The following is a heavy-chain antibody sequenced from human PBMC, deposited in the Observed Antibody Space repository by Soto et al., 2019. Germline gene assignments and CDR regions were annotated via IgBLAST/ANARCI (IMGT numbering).Heavy chain of an antibody. Sequence: GGSLRLSCAASGFTFSSYWMHWVRQAPGKGLVWVSRINSDGSSTSYADSVKGRFTISRDNAKNTLYLQMNSLRAEDTAVYYCVRTSLVVAAATREDYWGQGTLVPSPQ. J-gene: IGHJ4*02. CDR3: VRTSLVVAAATREDY. CDR1: GFTFSSYW. V-gene: IGHV3-74*01. D-gene: IGHD2-15*01. CDR2: INSDGSST.